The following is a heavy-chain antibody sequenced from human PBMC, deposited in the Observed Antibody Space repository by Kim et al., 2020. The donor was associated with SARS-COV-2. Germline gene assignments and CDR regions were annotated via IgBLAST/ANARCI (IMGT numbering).Heavy chain of an antibody. CDR2: ISGSGGST. Sequence: GGSLRLSCAASGFTFSSYAMSWVRQAPGKGLEWVSAISGSGGSTYYTDSVKGRFTISRDNSKNTLYLQMNSLRAEDTAVYYCAKDSWLSSSWYPLFDYWGQGTLVTVSS. D-gene: IGHD6-13*01. J-gene: IGHJ4*02. V-gene: IGHV3-23*01. CDR3: AKDSWLSSSWYPLFDY. CDR1: GFTFSSYA.